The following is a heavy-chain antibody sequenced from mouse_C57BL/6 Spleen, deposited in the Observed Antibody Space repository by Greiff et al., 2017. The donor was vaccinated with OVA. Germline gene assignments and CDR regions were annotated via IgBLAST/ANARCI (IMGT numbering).Heavy chain of an antibody. D-gene: IGHD1-1*01. CDR2: IDPSDSYT. Sequence: VQLQQPGAELVMPGASVKLSCKASGYTFTSYWMHWVKQRPGQGLEWIGEIDPSDSYTNYNQKFKGKSTLTVDKSSSTAYMQLSSLTSEDSAVYYCVRSYYFDYWGQGTTLTVSS. CDR1: GYTFTSYW. CDR3: VRSYYFDY. V-gene: IGHV1-69*01. J-gene: IGHJ2*01.